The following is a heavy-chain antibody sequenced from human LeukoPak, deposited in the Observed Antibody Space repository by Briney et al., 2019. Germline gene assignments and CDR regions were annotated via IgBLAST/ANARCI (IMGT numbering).Heavy chain of an antibody. V-gene: IGHV4-59*01. J-gene: IGHJ4*02. D-gene: IGHD2-15*01. CDR2: IYYSGST. CDR1: GGSISSYY. CDR3: ARTRPGRLQGWLYYVYY. Sequence: PSETLSLTCTVSGGSISSYYWICIRQPPGKGLEWIGYIYYSGSTNYNPSLKSRVTISVDTSKNQFSLKLSSVTAADTAVYYCARTRPGRLQGWLYYVYYWGQGTLVTVSS.